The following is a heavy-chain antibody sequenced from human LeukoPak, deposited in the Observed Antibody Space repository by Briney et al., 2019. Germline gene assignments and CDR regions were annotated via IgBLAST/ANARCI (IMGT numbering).Heavy chain of an antibody. CDR1: GYTFTSYD. CDR3: ARVGWYYYYYYGMDV. V-gene: IGHV1-8*01. Sequence: ASVKVSCKASGYTFTSYDINWVRQATGQGLEWMGWMNPNSGNTGYAQKFQGRVTKTRNTSISTAYMELSSLRSEDTAVYYCARVGWYYYYYYGMDVWGQGTTVTVSS. D-gene: IGHD6-19*01. CDR2: MNPNSGNT. J-gene: IGHJ6*02.